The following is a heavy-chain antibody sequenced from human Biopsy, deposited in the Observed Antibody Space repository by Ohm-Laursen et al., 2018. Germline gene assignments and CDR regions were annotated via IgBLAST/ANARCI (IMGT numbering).Heavy chain of an antibody. V-gene: IGHV4-39*01. Sequence: SETLSLTCTVSGGSISSSTTYYWAWLRQPPGKGLEWIGSIYNTETTFYNPSLKSRVTISVHTSTNMFSLKVSSVTAADTALYFCARHPTGFWFDPWGHGTLVTVSS. CDR1: GGSISSSTTYY. J-gene: IGHJ5*02. CDR2: IYNTETT. CDR3: ARHPTGFWFDP.